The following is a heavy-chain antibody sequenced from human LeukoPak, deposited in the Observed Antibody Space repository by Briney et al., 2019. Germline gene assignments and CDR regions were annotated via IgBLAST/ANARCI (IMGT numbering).Heavy chain of an antibody. CDR1: GGSISRYY. Sequence: SETLSLTCTVSGGSISRYYWSWVRQPPGKGLEWIGYIYDSGSTNYNPSLKSRVTISVDTSKKQFSLNLSSVTAADTAVYYCARGAYFYDSSGYNWYFDLWGRGTLVTVSS. J-gene: IGHJ2*01. CDR2: IYDSGST. CDR3: ARGAYFYDSSGYNWYFDL. V-gene: IGHV4-59*01. D-gene: IGHD3-22*01.